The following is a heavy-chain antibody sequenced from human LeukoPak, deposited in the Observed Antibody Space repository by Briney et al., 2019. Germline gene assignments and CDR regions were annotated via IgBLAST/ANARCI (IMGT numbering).Heavy chain of an antibody. CDR2: IHNSGST. V-gene: IGHV4-4*07. J-gene: IGHJ4*01. D-gene: IGHD2-2*01. CDR1: GGSISTYY. Sequence: PSETLSLTCTVSGGSISTYYWTWIRQSAGKGLEWIGRIHNSGSTNHNPSLKSRLAISIDKSKKQFSLKLSSVTAGDAAVYCCARDPDSVGVTGDYYFVTWG. CDR3: ARDPDSVGVTGDYYFVT.